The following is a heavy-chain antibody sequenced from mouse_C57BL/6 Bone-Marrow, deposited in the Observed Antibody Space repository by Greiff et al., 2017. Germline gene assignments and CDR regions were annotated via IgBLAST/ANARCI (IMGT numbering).Heavy chain of an antibody. V-gene: IGHV1-50*01. CDR2: IDPSDSYT. CDR1: GYTFTSYW. J-gene: IGHJ2*01. CDR3: AREEGEYYGSSWGDY. Sequence: VQLQQPGAELVKPGASVKLSCKASGYTFTSYWMQWVKQRPGLGLEWIGEIDPSDSYTNYNQKFKGKATLTVDTSSSTAYMQLSSLTSEDSAVYDCAREEGEYYGSSWGDYWGQGTTLTVSS. D-gene: IGHD1-1*01.